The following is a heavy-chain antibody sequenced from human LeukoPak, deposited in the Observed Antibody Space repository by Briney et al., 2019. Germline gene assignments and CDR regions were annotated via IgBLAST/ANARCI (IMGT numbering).Heavy chain of an antibody. CDR1: GGSISSSSYY. V-gene: IGHV4-39*07. Sequence: SETLSLTCTVSGGSISSSSYYWGWIRQPPGKGLEWIGSIYYSGSTYYNPSLKSRVTISVDTSKNQFSLKLSSVTAADTAVYYCASLHSSSSPYFDCWGQGTLVTVSS. J-gene: IGHJ4*02. CDR2: IYYSGST. D-gene: IGHD6-6*01. CDR3: ASLHSSSSPYFDC.